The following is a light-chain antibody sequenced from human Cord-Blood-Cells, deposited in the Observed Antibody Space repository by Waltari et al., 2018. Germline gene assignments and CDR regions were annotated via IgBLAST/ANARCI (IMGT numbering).Light chain of an antibody. J-gene: IGKJ5*01. CDR3: QQYYSYPLT. CDR1: QGISSY. Sequence: AIRMTPSPSSFSASTGARVPITCRASQGISSYLAWYQQKPGKAPKLLIYAASTLQSGVPSRFSGSGSGTDFTLTISCLQSEDFATYYCQQYYSYPLTFGQGTRLEIK. V-gene: IGKV1-8*01. CDR2: AAS.